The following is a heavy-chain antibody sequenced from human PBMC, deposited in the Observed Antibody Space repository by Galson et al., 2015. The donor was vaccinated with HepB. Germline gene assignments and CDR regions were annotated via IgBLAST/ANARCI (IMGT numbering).Heavy chain of an antibody. D-gene: IGHD1-26*01. CDR1: GGSISSYY. Sequence: ETLSLTCTVSGGSISSYYWSWIRQPPGKGLEWIGYIYYGGNTNYNPSLKSRVTISLDTSKSQFSLRVSSVTAADTAVYFCARLRSRGNYPHYFDYWGQGTLVTVSS. V-gene: IGHV4-59*08. J-gene: IGHJ4*02. CDR3: ARLRSRGNYPHYFDY. CDR2: IYYGGNT.